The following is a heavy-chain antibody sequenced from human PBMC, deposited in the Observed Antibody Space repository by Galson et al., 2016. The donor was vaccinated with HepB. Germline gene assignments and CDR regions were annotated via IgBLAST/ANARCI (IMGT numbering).Heavy chain of an antibody. CDR1: GFTFSDYY. D-gene: IGHD3-22*01. CDR2: ISSSSTYT. Sequence: SLRLSCAASGFTFSDYYMYWIRQAPGKGLEWVSYISSSSTYTNYADSVKGRFTISRDNAQNSLYLQMNSLRAEDTAVYYCARVYYYDSSGYSHVGFDYWGQGPWSPSPQ. CDR3: ARVYYYDSSGYSHVGFDY. V-gene: IGHV3-11*06. J-gene: IGHJ4*02.